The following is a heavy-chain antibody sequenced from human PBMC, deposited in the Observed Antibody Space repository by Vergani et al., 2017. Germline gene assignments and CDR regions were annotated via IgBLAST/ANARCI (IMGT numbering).Heavy chain of an antibody. V-gene: IGHV4-39*01. CDR1: GASIRSSNDY. J-gene: IGHJ5*02. CDR2: IYYSGST. Sequence: QLQLQESGPGLVKPSATLSLTCSVSGASIRSSNDYLGWIRQPPGKGLEWIASIYYSGSTYYNPSLKSRVTLSVDTSKNKFSMKLSSVTAADTAVYFCARHSTVEWLVKLGWIDPWGQGILVTVSS. D-gene: IGHD6-19*01. CDR3: ARHSTVEWLVKLGWIDP.